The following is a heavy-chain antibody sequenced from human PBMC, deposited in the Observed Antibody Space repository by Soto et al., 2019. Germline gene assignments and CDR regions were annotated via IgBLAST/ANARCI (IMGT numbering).Heavy chain of an antibody. CDR1: GFMFSTTD. Sequence: VGSLRLSCAASGFMFSTTDMSWVRQAPGKGLEWLTTIEGSGEITYYADSVKGRFTISRDNSKSTVYLQMDSLTADDTAVYFCVKNSGWFNTWGQGTPVTV. CDR3: VKNSGWFNT. V-gene: IGHV3-23*01. D-gene: IGHD3-10*01. CDR2: IEGSGEIT. J-gene: IGHJ5*02.